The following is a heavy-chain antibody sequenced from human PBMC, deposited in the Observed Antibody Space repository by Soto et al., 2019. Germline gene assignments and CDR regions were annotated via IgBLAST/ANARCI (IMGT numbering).Heavy chain of an antibody. J-gene: IGHJ6*02. CDR3: ARDSGIELRADYYYGLDV. CDR1: GGTFSSYA. Sequence: QVQLVQSGVEVKKPGSSVKVSCKAFGGTFSSYAISWVRQAPGQGLEWLGGLIPFYCTAHYAQKFQGSVTITAYDTTKTAYRVLSSLSAEDTVVYYCARDSGIELRADYYYGLDVWGQGTTVTVSS. D-gene: IGHD1-26*01. CDR2: LIPFYCTA. V-gene: IGHV1-69*01.